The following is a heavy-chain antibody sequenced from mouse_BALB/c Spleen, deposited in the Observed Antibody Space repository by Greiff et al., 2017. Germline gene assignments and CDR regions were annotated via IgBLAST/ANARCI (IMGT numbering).Heavy chain of an antibody. Sequence: EVQVVESGGGLVQPGGSLRLSCATFGFTFTDYYMSWVRQPPGKALEWLGFIRNKANGYTTEYSASVKGRFTISRDTSQSILYLQMNTLRAEDSATSCCARDGNYVGGAMDYWGQGTSVTVSS. CDR3: ARDGNYVGGAMDY. V-gene: IGHV7-3*02. J-gene: IGHJ4*01. D-gene: IGHD2-1*01. CDR1: GFTFTDYY. CDR2: IRNKANGYTT.